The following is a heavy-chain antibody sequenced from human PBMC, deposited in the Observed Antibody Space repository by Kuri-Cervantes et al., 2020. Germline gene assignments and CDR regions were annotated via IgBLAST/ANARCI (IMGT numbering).Heavy chain of an antibody. V-gene: IGHV3-30*18. CDR2: ISYDGSNK. CDR3: AKVLGGGDYDLSG. Sequence: GESLKISCAASGFTFSSYGMHWVRQAPGKGLEWVAVISYDGSNKYYADSVKGRFTISRDNSKNTLYLQMNSLRAEDTAVYYCAKVLGGGDYDLSGWGQGTLVTVSS. CDR1: GFTFSSYG. D-gene: IGHD5-12*01. J-gene: IGHJ4*02.